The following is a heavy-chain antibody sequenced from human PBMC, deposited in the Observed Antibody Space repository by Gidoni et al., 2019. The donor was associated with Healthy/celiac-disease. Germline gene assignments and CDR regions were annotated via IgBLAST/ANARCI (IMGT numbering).Heavy chain of an antibody. CDR2: IKQDGSEK. CDR1: GFTFSSYW. Sequence: EVQLVESGGGLVQPGGSLRLSCAASGFTFSSYWMSWVRQAPGKGLEWVANIKQDGSEKYYVDSVKGRFTISRDNAKNSLYLQMNSLRAEDTAVYYCARDFNSPGVRRRYFQHWGQGTLVTVSS. D-gene: IGHD3-10*01. V-gene: IGHV3-7*03. CDR3: ARDFNSPGVRRRYFQH. J-gene: IGHJ1*01.